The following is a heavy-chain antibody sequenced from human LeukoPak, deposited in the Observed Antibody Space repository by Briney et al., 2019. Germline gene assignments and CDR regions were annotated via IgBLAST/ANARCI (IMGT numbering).Heavy chain of an antibody. CDR1: GFTFNNYA. J-gene: IGHJ4*02. CDR3: ARDYADYVGYFFFDY. Sequence: GGSLRLSCAASGFTFNNYAMNWVRQAPGKGLEWVSSISGGGETTYYADSAKGRFTISRDNSQNTLYPQMNSLRAEDTAVYYCARDYADYVGYFFFDYWGQGTLVTVSS. D-gene: IGHD4-17*01. CDR2: ISGGGETT. V-gene: IGHV3-23*01.